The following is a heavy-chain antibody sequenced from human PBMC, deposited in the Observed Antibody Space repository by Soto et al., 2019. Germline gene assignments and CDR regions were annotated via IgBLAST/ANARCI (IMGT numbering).Heavy chain of an antibody. CDR3: XXXXXXXXXXXX. CDR2: ISSSSTI. V-gene: IGHV3-48*01. CDR1: GFTFSSYS. Sequence: EVQLVESGGGLVQPGGSLRLSCAASGFTFSSYSMNWVRQAPGKGLEWVSYISSSSTIYYADSVKGRFTISRDNAKNSLYLQMNXLXXXXXXXXXXXXXXXXXXXXXXXGXXTXVTVSS. J-gene: IGHJ1*01.